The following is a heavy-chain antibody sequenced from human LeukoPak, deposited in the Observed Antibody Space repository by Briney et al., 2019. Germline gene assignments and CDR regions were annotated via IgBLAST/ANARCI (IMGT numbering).Heavy chain of an antibody. CDR2: IYYSGST. D-gene: IGHD3-10*01. CDR3: ARQTEDVLLWFGELLNYFDY. CDR1: GGSISSSSYY. V-gene: IGHV4-39*01. J-gene: IGHJ4*02. Sequence: SETLSLTCTVSGGSISSSSYYWGWIRQPPGKGLEWIGSIYYSGSTYYNPSLKSRVTISVDTSKNQFSLKLSSVTAADTAVYYCARQTEDVLLWFGELLNYFDYWGQGTPVTVSS.